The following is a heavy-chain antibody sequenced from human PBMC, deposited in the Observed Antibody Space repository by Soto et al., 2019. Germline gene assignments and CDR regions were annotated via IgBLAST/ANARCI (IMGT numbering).Heavy chain of an antibody. Sequence: GGPLRLSCAASGFTFNIAWMNWVRQAPGKGLEWVGRILSKAGGGTTDYAAAVRGRFVISRDDSKNTLDLQMNSLKTEDTAVYYCITTLTTPGAFDVWGRGTLVTVSS. J-gene: IGHJ3*01. CDR1: GFTFNIAW. D-gene: IGHD4-4*01. CDR3: ITTLTTPGAFDV. CDR2: ILSKAGGGTT. V-gene: IGHV3-15*07.